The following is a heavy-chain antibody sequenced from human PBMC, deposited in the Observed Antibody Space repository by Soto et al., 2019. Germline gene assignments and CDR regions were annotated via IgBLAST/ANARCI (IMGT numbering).Heavy chain of an antibody. CDR3: ARDTVTSFDY. CDR2: ISPHNGNT. V-gene: IGHV1-18*01. J-gene: IGHJ4*01. CDR1: GYTFNTYF. Sequence: HVQLVQSGGELKKPGSSVKVSCNTSGYTFNTYFITWVRQPPGQGLEWMGWISPHNGNTNYAEKFQGRVTMTADTITNTASMELRHLSIADPAVYYCARDTVTSFDYWGHGTPGTVA.